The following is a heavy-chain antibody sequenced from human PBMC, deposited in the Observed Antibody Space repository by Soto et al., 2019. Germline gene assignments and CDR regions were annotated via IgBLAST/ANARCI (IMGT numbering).Heavy chain of an antibody. CDR1: GVNFFSYA. D-gene: IGHD1-7*01. V-gene: IGHV3-23*01. J-gene: IGHJ4*01. CDR2: ISGSGGST. Sequence: PGWAHSLSYEALGVNFFSYARSPVPQAPRKGLEWVSAISGSGGSTYYADSVKGRFTISRDNSKNTLFLQMNNLRVEDTAIYYCAKTSGENYTWSRGFDTWGQGTRVTVSS. CDR3: AKTSGENYTWSRGFDT.